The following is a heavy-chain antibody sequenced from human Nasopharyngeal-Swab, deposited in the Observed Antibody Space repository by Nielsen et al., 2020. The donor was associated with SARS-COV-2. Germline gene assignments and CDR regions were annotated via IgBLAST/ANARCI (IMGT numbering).Heavy chain of an antibody. J-gene: IGHJ6*02. CDR1: GFTFSSYS. Sequence: GESLKISCAASGFTFSSYSVNWVRQAPGKGLEWVSSICSSSTYKYYADSVKGRFTISRDNSNNLLYLQMNNLRAEDTAVYYCARDNGIGAYFYYGMDIWGQGTTVTVSS. CDR3: ARDNGIGAYFYYGMDI. V-gene: IGHV3-21*06. D-gene: IGHD3-10*01. CDR2: ICSSSTYK.